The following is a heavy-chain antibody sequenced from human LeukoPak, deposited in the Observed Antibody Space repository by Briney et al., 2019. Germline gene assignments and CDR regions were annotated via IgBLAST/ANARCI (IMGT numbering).Heavy chain of an antibody. CDR2: ISWDGGST. D-gene: IGHD5-24*01. J-gene: IGHJ4*02. CDR3: AKGESRWLQSHEDFDY. CDR1: GFTFDDYA. V-gene: IGHV3-43D*03. Sequence: SGGSLRLSCAASGFTFDDYAMHWVRQTPGKGLEWVSLISWDGGSTYYADSVKGRFTISRDNSKNSLYLQMNSLRAEDTALYYCAKGESRWLQSHEDFDYWGRGALVTVSS.